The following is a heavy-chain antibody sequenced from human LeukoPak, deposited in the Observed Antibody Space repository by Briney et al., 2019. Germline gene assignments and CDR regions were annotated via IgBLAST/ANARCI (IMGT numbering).Heavy chain of an antibody. CDR3: ARDRKDIVVVPGAMANWFDP. CDR2: IKQDGSEK. V-gene: IGHV3-7*01. J-gene: IGHJ5*02. CDR1: GFTFSSYW. D-gene: IGHD2-2*01. Sequence: PGGSLRLSCAASGFTFSSYWMSWVRQAPGKGLEWVANIKQDGSEKYYVDSVKGRFTISRDNAKKSLYLQMNSVRDEDTAVYYCARDRKDIVVVPGAMANWFDPWGQGTLVTVSS.